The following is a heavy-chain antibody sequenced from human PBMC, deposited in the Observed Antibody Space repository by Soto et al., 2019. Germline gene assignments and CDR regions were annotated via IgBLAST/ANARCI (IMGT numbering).Heavy chain of an antibody. Sequence: SGPTLVNPTETLTLTCSVSGFSLTNGRMGVSWIRQPPGKALEWLAHFFSDAERSYSTSMQSRLNMYKDSSGSQVVLTMTNMAAADTATYFCARMDGDYNYYGLDVWGHGIAVTVSS. V-gene: IGHV2-26*01. D-gene: IGHD4-17*01. CDR1: GFSLTNGRMG. J-gene: IGHJ6*02. CDR2: FFSDAER. CDR3: ARMDGDYNYYGLDV.